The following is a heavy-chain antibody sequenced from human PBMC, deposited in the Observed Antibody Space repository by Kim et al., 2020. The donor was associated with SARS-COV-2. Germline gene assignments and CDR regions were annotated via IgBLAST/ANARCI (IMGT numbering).Heavy chain of an antibody. V-gene: IGHV4-34*01. CDR3: ARDRWYYDFWSGYPYYMDV. Sequence: SRVTIAVDTSKNQFSLKLSSVTAADTAVYYCARDRWYYDFWSGYPYYMDVWGKGTTVTVSS. J-gene: IGHJ6*03. D-gene: IGHD3-3*01.